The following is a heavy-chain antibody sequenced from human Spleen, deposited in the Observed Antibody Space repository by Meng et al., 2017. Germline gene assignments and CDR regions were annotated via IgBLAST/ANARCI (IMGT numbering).Heavy chain of an antibody. CDR3: AKEFSPRGGLRFLAWS. D-gene: IGHD3-3*01. CDR2: ISWNGGDI. Sequence: GGSLRLSCEASGFTFDDYAMHWVRQVPGKGLEWVSGISWNGGDIDYAGSVKGRFTISRDNAKNSLYLQMNSLRTEDTAFYYCAKEFSPRGGLRFLAWSWGQGAMVTVSS. V-gene: IGHV3-9*01. J-gene: IGHJ3*01. CDR1: GFTFDDYA.